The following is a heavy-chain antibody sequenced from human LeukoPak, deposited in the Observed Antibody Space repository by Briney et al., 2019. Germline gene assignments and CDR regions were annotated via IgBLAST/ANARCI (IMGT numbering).Heavy chain of an antibody. V-gene: IGHV4-31*03. CDR1: GGSISSGSYY. CDR3: ARNRRSMSEGFPTSFDY. CDR2: IYYSGST. Sequence: PSETLSLTCTASGGSISSGSYYWNWIRQHPGKGLEWIGFIYYSGSTYYNPSLKSRVTISVDTSKNQFSLKLSSMTAADTAVYYCARNRRSMSEGFPTSFDYWGQGTLVTVSS. D-gene: IGHD2-2*01. J-gene: IGHJ4*01.